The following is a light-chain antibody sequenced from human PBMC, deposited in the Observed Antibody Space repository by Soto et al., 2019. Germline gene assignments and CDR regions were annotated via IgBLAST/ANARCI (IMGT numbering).Light chain of an antibody. CDR1: QDIDNY. V-gene: IGKV1-17*03. Sequence: DIQMTQSPPAMSASVGDRVTITCRASQDIDNYLAWFQQKPGQGPKRLIYGASNLQSGVPPRFSGSGSETEFTLTISNLQPEDSATYYCRQHNAYPFTFGQGTKLEIK. CDR3: RQHNAYPFT. CDR2: GAS. J-gene: IGKJ2*01.